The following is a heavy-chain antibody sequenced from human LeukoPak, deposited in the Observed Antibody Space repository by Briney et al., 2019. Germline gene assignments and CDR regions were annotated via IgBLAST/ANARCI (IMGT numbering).Heavy chain of an antibody. J-gene: IGHJ3*01. CDR1: GFTFSDYA. Sequence: GGSLRLSCSAFGFTFSDYAFHWVRHAPGKGLEWLAFIRYDGSDSYYTDSVKGRFTIYRDNSKKTLYLQMDSLRTEGTAFYYCALIGVVIPPDTYDVWGQGTLVTVSS. D-gene: IGHD2-21*01. CDR2: IRYDGSDS. CDR3: ALIGVVIPPDTYDV. V-gene: IGHV3-30*02.